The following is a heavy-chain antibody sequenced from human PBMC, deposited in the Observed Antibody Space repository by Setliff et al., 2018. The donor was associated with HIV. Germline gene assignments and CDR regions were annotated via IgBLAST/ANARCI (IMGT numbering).Heavy chain of an antibody. D-gene: IGHD3-22*01. V-gene: IGHV1-45*02. CDR2: ITPFNGNT. J-gene: IGHJ3*02. Sequence: SVKVSCKASGYTFTYRYLHWVRQAPGQALEWMGWITPFNGNTNYARKFQDRVTITRDRSMSTAYMELSSLRSEDTAMYYCATCLAPNQPPSNYDSSGSDAFDIWGQGTMVTVSS. CDR3: ATCLAPNQPPSNYDSSGSDAFDI. CDR1: GYTFTYRY.